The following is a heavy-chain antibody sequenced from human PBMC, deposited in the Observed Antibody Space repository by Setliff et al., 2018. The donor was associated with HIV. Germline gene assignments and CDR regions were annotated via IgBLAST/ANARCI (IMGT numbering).Heavy chain of an antibody. Sequence: PGESLKISCKGSGYSFTSYWIGWVRQMPGKGLEWMGIIYPGDSDTRYSPSFQGQVTISADKSVSTAYLQWSSLKASGTAMYHCARRLSANSFDYWGQGTLVTVSS. CDR3: ARRLSANSFDY. V-gene: IGHV5-51*01. CDR2: IYPGDSDT. D-gene: IGHD1-7*01. CDR1: GYSFTSYW. J-gene: IGHJ4*02.